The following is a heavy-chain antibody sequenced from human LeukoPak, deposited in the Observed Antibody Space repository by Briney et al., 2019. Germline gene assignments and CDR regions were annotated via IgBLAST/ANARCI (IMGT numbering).Heavy chain of an antibody. J-gene: IGHJ4*02. V-gene: IGHV5-51*01. CDR3: ARQGSIADSYY. CDR1: GYSFTNYW. CDR2: IYPGDSGT. Sequence: EAPKISRNGSGYSFTNYWLGLGRQMPGKGLGWMGVIYPGDSGTSYGPSFQGQVTISANKPISTAYLQWTSLKASDNAMYNCARQGSIADSYYWGQGTLVTVSS. D-gene: IGHD6-6*01.